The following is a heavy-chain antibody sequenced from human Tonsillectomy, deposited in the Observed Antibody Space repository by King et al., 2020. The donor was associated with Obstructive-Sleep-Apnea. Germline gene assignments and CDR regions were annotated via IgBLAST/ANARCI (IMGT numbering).Heavy chain of an antibody. CDR2: MNWNGGNI. J-gene: IGHJ5*02. D-gene: IGHD3-10*01. CDR3: AGDRTHCHGSGSEWWFDP. CDR1: GFTFDDYA. V-gene: IGHV3-20*01. Sequence: VQLVESGGGVVRPGGSLRLSCAASGFTFDDYAMSWVRQAPGKGQGWVSSMNWNGGNIRYADSVKGRFTTSRDNTKNSLYLQVNRLRAEDTALYHCAGDRTHCHGSGSEWWFDPWGQGTLVSVSS.